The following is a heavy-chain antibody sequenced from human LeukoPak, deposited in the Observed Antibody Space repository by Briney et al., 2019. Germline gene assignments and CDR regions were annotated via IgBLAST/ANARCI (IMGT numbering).Heavy chain of an antibody. CDR2: IFTSGST. Sequence: SETLSLTCTVSGGSISSYYGSWIRQPAGEGREWIVRIFTSGSTNYNPSLKGRVPISGDTSKNHFSLKLSSVPAADPAVYYCARHRLLWFGELSHLNWFDPWGQGTLVTVSS. CDR3: ARHRLLWFGELSHLNWFDP. J-gene: IGHJ5*02. D-gene: IGHD3-10*01. V-gene: IGHV4-4*07. CDR1: GGSISSYY.